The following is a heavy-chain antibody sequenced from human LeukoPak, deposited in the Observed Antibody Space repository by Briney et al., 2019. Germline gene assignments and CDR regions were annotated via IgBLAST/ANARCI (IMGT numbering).Heavy chain of an antibody. CDR3: ARAPHYYYDSSGSIFDY. D-gene: IGHD3-22*01. J-gene: IGHJ4*02. CDR2: IYTSGST. Sequence: SETLSLTCTVSGGPISSGSYYWSWIRQPAGKGLEWIGRIYTSGSTNYNPSLKSRVTISVDKSKNHFSLKLSSVTAADTAVYYCARAPHYYYDSSGSIFDYWGQGTLVTVSS. CDR1: GGPISSGSYY. V-gene: IGHV4-61*02.